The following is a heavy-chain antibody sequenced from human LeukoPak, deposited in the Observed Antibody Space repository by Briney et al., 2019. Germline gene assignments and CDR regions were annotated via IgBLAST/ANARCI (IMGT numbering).Heavy chain of an antibody. J-gene: IGHJ4*02. V-gene: IGHV3-15*01. Sequence: GGSLRLSCAASGFSFSHAWMSWVRQAPGKGLEWVGRIKSKTDGGTIDYAAPVKGRFTISRDDSEDTLYLQMNSLKTEDTAVYYCARDLLDYWGQGTLVTVSS. CDR1: GFSFSHAW. CDR3: ARDLLDY. CDR2: IKSKTDGGTI.